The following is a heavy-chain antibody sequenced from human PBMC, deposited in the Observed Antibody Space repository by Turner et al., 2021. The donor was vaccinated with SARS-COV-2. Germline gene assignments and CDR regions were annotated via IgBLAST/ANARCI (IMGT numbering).Heavy chain of an antibody. CDR2: FYYIGST. CDR1: GGSIGSYY. Sequence: QVQLQESGPRLLKPWETLSLTCTVTGGSIGSYYWSWVRQPPGKGPEWLGYFYYIGSTKYNPSLKSRVAISVEASKIQFSLRLTSVTAADTAVYYCVRRYYDASGSYISEYWGQGILVTVSS. D-gene: IGHD3-10*01. V-gene: IGHV4-59*08. J-gene: IGHJ4*02. CDR3: VRRYYDASGSYISEY.